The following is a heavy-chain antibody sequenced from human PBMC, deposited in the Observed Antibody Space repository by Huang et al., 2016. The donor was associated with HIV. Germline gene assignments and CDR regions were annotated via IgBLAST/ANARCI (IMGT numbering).Heavy chain of an antibody. D-gene: IGHD3-22*01. Sequence: QVQLAQAGAEVKKPGSSVKVSCKASGGTFSSYAISWVRQAPGQGLEWMRGIVPIFGTANFPQKFQGRVTITADESTSTAYMELSSLRSEDTAVYYCARAWDYYDSSVSYYFDSWGQGTLVTVSS. CDR2: IVPIFGTA. CDR1: GGTFSSYA. CDR3: ARAWDYYDSSVSYYFDS. V-gene: IGHV1-69*13. J-gene: IGHJ4*02.